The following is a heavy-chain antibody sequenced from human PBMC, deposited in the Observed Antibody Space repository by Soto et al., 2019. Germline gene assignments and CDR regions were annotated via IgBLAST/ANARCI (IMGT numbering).Heavy chain of an antibody. J-gene: IGHJ6*02. CDR1: GYSFTNYW. CDR2: IDPSDSYT. V-gene: IGHV5-10-1*01. Sequence: GESLKISCKGSGYSFTNYWINGVRQMPGKGLEWMGRIDPSDSYTNYSPSFQGHVTISTDKSISTAYLQWSSLKASDTAMYYCARGNYYAMDVWGQGTTVTVSS. CDR3: ARGNYYAMDV.